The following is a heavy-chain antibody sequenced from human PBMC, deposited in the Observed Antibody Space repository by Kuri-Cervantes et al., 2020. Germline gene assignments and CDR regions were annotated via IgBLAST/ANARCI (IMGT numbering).Heavy chain of an antibody. CDR1: GYSISSGYY. CDR3: ARDLAAPRRNHDAFDI. Sequence: SQTLSLTCAVSGYSISSGYYWGWIRQPPGKGLEWIGSIYHSGSTNYNPSLKSRVTISVDTSKNQFSLKLSSVTAADTAVYYCARDLAAPRRNHDAFDIWGQGTMVTVSS. CDR2: IYHSGST. J-gene: IGHJ3*02. V-gene: IGHV4-38-2*02. D-gene: IGHD6-6*01.